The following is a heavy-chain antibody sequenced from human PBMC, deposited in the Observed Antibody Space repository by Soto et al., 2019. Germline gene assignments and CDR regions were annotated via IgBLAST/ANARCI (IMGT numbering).Heavy chain of an antibody. CDR1: GFIFSDYG. CDR3: VKDRTPNWDYPGMDV. D-gene: IGHD7-27*01. Sequence: GSLRLSCAASGFIFSDYGMHWVRQAPGKGLEWVAIIWYDGSNEYYEDSVEGRFTISRDNSKNTLYLQMTSLRADDTAVYYCVKDRTPNWDYPGMDVWGQGTTVTVSS. CDR2: IWYDGSNE. J-gene: IGHJ6*02. V-gene: IGHV3-30*02.